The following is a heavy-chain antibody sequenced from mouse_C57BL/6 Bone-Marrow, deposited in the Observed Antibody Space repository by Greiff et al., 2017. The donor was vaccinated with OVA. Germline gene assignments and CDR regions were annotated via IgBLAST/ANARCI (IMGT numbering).Heavy chain of an antibody. D-gene: IGHD1-1*01. CDR3: ERVESITTVVDFDY. J-gene: IGHJ2*01. CDR1: GYTFTGYW. CDR2: ILPGSGST. V-gene: IGHV1-9*01. Sequence: VQLQQSGAELMKPGASVKLSCKATGYTFTGYWIEWVKQRPGHGLEWIGEILPGSGSTNYNEKFKGKATFTADTSSNTTNMQLSSLTTVDSDIYYCERVESITTVVDFDYWGQGTTLTVSS.